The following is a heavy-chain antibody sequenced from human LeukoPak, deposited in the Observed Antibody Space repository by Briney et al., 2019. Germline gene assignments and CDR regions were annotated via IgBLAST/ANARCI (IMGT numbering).Heavy chain of an antibody. CDR3: AKILNYFDSIYAFET. D-gene: IGHD3-22*01. V-gene: IGHV3-23*01. CDR1: GFTFSSYA. CDR2: ISGRGGST. Sequence: GGSLRLSCAASGFTFSSYAMSWVRQAPGKGLEWVSAISGRGGSTYYADSVKGRFTISRDNSKNTLCLQMNSLRAEDTAEYYCAKILNYFDSIYAFETRGHGAMVSVSS. J-gene: IGHJ3*02.